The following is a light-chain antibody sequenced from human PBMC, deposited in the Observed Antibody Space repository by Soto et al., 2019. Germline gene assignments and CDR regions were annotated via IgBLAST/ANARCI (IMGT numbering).Light chain of an antibody. CDR2: AAS. CDR1: QSISSY. CDR3: QQSYSTPLT. V-gene: IGKV1-39*01. J-gene: IGKJ4*01. Sequence: DIQMTQSPSSLSASVGDRVTITCRASQSISSYLNWYQQKPGKAPKLLIYAASSLQSGVPSRFSGSRSGTDFTLTISSLQPEDFATYYCQQSYSTPLTFGGGTKGDI.